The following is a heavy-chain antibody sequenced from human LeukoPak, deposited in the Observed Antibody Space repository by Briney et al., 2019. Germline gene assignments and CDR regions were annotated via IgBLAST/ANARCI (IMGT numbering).Heavy chain of an antibody. CDR2: ADGSGASK. J-gene: IGHJ4*02. CDR1: TFTLRNYA. V-gene: IGHV3-23*01. Sequence: GGPLSCSCTASTFTLRNYAMSWVGQAPGKGRMWISAADGSGASKYYADAVRGRFTVSRDNSKNTLYLQMNSLRAEDTAVYYCAKDRPNGFDYWGQGTLVTVSS. CDR3: AKDRPNGFDY. D-gene: IGHD6-6*01.